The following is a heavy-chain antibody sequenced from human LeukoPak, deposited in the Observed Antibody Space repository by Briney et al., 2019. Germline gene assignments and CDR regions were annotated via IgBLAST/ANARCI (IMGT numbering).Heavy chain of an antibody. J-gene: IGHJ4*02. CDR1: GYTFTGYY. D-gene: IGHD3-16*02. CDR2: INPNSGGT. Sequence: GASVKVSCKASGYTFTGYYMHWVRRAPGQGLEWMGWINPNSGGTNYAQKFQGRVTMTRDTSISTAYMELSRLRSDDTAVYYCARVNTGNAFGGVIASFDYWGQGTLVTVSS. CDR3: ARVNTGNAFGGVIASFDY. V-gene: IGHV1-2*02.